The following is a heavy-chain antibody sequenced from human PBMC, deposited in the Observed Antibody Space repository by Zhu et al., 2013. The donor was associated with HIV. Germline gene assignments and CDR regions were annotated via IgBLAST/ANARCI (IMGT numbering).Heavy chain of an antibody. J-gene: IGHJ6*02. D-gene: IGHD6-19*01. CDR1: GGTFSSYA. V-gene: IGHV1-69*01. CDR3: ARALIAVAGTPYYYYGMDV. Sequence: QVQLVQSGAEVKKPGSSVKVSCKASGGTFSSYAISWVRQAPGQGLEWMGGIIPIFGTANYAQKFQGRVTITADESTSTAYMELSSLRSEDTAVYYCARALIAVAGTPYYYYGMDVWGQGDHGSPSP. CDR2: IIPIFGTA.